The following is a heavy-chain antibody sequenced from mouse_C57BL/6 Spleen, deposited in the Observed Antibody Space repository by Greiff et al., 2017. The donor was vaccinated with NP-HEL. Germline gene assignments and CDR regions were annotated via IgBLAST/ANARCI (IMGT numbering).Heavy chain of an antibody. CDR1: GYTFTSYW. V-gene: IGHV1-53*01. Sequence: VQLQQPGTELVKPGASVKLSCKASGYTFTSYWMHWVKQRPGQGLEWIGNINPSNGGTNYNEKFKSKATLTVDKSSSTAYMQLSSLTSEDSAVYYYAGSKSFYDYGSSYWFAYWGQGTLVTVSA. J-gene: IGHJ3*01. D-gene: IGHD1-1*01. CDR2: INPSNGGT. CDR3: AGSKSFYDYGSSYWFAY.